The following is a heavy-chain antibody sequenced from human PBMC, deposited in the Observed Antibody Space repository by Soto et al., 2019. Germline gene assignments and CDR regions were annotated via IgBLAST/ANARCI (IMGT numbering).Heavy chain of an antibody. CDR2: ISGSGGST. Sequence: EVQLLESGGGLVQPGGSLRLSCAASGFTFSSYAMSWVRQAPGKGLEWVSAISGSGGSTYYADSVKGRFTISRDHSKNTLYLQMNSLRAEDTAVYYCAKTPPYCSSTSCHPSWFDPWGQGTLVTVSS. D-gene: IGHD2-2*01. CDR1: GFTFSSYA. V-gene: IGHV3-23*01. CDR3: AKTPPYCSSTSCHPSWFDP. J-gene: IGHJ5*02.